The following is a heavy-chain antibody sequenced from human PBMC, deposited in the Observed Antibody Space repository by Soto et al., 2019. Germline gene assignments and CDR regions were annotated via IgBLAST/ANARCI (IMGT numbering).Heavy chain of an antibody. CDR3: AKSLKDFWSGPSYYFDY. D-gene: IGHD3-3*01. V-gene: IGHV3-30*18. Sequence: QVQLVESGGGVVQPGRSLRLSCAASGFTFSSYGMHWVRQAPGKGLEWVAVISYDGSNKYYADSVKGRFTISRDNSKNTLYLQMNGLRAEDTAVYYCAKSLKDFWSGPSYYFDYWGQGTLVTVSS. CDR1: GFTFSSYG. CDR2: ISYDGSNK. J-gene: IGHJ4*02.